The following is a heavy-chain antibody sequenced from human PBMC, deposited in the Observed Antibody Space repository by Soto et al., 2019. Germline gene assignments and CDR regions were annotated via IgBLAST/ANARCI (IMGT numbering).Heavy chain of an antibody. Sequence: DVQLVESGGALVQPGRSLRLSCAASGFTFDDYAMHWVRQAPGKGLEWVSGISWDSCDIGYADSVKGRFAISRDNAKNSLYLQMNSLRGEDTALYYCAKLGWSRTTCYLYDYMDVWGKATTVTVSS. CDR1: GFTFDDYA. CDR3: AKLGWSRTTCYLYDYMDV. V-gene: IGHV3-9*01. CDR2: ISWDSCDI. D-gene: IGHD2-2*01. J-gene: IGHJ6*03.